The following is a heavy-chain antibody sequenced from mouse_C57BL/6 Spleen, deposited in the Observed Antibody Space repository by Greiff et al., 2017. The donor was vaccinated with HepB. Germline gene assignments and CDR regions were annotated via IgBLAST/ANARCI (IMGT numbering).Heavy chain of an antibody. V-gene: IGHV1-64*01. Sequence: QVHVKQPGAELVKPGASVKLSCKASGYTFTSYWMHWVKQRPGQGLEWIGMIHPNSGSTNYNEKFKSKATLTVDKSSSTAYMQLSSLTSEDSAVYYCARYGGDYYAMDYWGQGTSVTVSS. CDR2: IHPNSGST. CDR3: ARYGGDYYAMDY. D-gene: IGHD1-1*02. J-gene: IGHJ4*01. CDR1: GYTFTSYW.